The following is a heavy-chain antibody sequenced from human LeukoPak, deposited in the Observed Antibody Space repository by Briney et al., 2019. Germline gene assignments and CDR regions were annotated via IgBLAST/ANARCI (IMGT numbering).Heavy chain of an antibody. V-gene: IGHV3-9*03. CDR1: GFTFDDYA. Sequence: GGSLRLSCAASGFTFDDYAMHWVRQAPGKGLEWVSGISWNSGSIVYADSVKGRFTISRDNAKNSLYLQMNSLRAEDMALYYCARLVVVPAALGGAFDIWGQGTMVTVSS. J-gene: IGHJ3*02. CDR2: ISWNSGSI. CDR3: ARLVVVPAALGGAFDI. D-gene: IGHD2-2*01.